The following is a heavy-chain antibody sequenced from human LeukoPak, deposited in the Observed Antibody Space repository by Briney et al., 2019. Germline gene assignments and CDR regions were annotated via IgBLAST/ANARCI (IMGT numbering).Heavy chain of an antibody. V-gene: IGHV4-61*02. J-gene: IGHJ2*01. CDR3: ARRNQHYYDSSGYWYFDL. D-gene: IGHD3-22*01. CDR2: IYTSGST. Sequence: PSETLSLTCTVSGGSISSGSYYWSWIRQPAGKGLEWIGRIYTSGSTNYNPSLKSRVTISVDTSKNQFSLKLSSVTAADTAVYYCARRNQHYYDSSGYWYFDLWGRGTLVTVSS. CDR1: GGSISSGSYY.